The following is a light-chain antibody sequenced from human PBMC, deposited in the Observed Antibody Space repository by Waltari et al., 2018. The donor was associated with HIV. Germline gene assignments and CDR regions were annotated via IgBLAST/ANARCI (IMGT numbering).Light chain of an antibody. J-gene: IGLJ3*02. Sequence: QSVLTQPPSVSGAPGQRVTISCTGSSSNIGARFDVHWYQQLPGTAPKLLIYGNNNRPSGVPDRFSGSKSGTSASLAITGLLAEDEADYYCQSYDSSLSGSVFGGGTKLTVL. CDR3: QSYDSSLSGSV. CDR1: SSNIGARFD. V-gene: IGLV1-40*01. CDR2: GNN.